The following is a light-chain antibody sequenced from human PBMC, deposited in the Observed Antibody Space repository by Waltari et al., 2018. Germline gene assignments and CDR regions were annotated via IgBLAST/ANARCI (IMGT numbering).Light chain of an antibody. J-gene: IGKJ4*01. V-gene: IGKV3D-20*02. CDR1: RSVSSSY. Sequence: EIVLTQSPGTLSLSPGERATLSCRASRSVSSSYLAWYQQKPGQAPRLLIYGASSRATGIPDRCSGSGSGTDFTLTISRLEPEDFAVYYCQQRNNWPLSFGGGTKVEIK. CDR2: GAS. CDR3: QQRNNWPLS.